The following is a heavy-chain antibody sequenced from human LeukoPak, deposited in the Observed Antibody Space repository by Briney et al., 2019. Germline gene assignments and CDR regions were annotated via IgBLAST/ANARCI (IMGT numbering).Heavy chain of an antibody. D-gene: IGHD5-18*01. CDR1: GGSISSYY. Sequence: SETLSLTCTVSGGSISSYYWSWIRQPPGKGLEWIGYIYYTGSTNYNPSLKSRVTISVDTSKNQFSLKLSSVTAAATAVYYCARGYSYASMYYSDSWGQGTLVTVSS. J-gene: IGHJ4*02. V-gene: IGHV4-59*01. CDR2: IYYTGST. CDR3: ARGYSYASMYYSDS.